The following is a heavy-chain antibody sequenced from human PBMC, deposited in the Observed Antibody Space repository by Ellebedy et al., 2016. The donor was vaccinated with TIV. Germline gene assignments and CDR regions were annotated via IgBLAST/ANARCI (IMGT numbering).Heavy chain of an antibody. J-gene: IGHJ6*03. Sequence: GSLRLSCTVSGGSIISSTHYWFWIRQPPGKGLEWIGYVYYTGKTDYSPSLKSRVTMSVDTSKNQFSLYLTSVTAADTAIYYCARGGQWLPKALDMDVWGEGTTVTVSS. CDR2: VYYTGKT. V-gene: IGHV4-61*05. CDR1: GGSIISSTHY. CDR3: ARGGQWLPKALDMDV. D-gene: IGHD6-19*01.